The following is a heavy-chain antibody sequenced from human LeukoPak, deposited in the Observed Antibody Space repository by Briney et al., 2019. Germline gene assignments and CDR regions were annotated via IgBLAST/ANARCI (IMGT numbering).Heavy chain of an antibody. Sequence: ASVQVSSKAPGYAFPSYDINWVRPATRQGIEWRGWLKPNSGNTGYTQKTQGRGTTTRKTTIRTAYMERRRISSEDTTVFYFAGANRFDPWGQGTLVTVSS. CDR3: AGANRFDP. CDR1: GYAFPSYD. V-gene: IGHV1-8*01. J-gene: IGHJ5*02. CDR2: LKPNSGNT.